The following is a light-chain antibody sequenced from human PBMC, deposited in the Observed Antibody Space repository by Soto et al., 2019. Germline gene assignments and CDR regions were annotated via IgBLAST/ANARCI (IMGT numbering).Light chain of an antibody. CDR2: EVT. J-gene: IGLJ1*01. CDR3: YSYVGSSTSYV. V-gene: IGLV2-23*02. CDR1: SSDVGSYNL. Sequence: QSALTQPASVSGSPGQSITISCTGTSSDVGSYNLVSWYQQHPGKAPKVMIYEVTKRPSGITSRFSGSKSGNTASLTISGLQAEDEADYYCYSYVGSSTSYVFGTGTQLTVL.